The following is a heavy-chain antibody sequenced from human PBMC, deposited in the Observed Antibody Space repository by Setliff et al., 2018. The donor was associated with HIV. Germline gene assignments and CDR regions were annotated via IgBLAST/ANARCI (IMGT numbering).Heavy chain of an antibody. J-gene: IGHJ4*02. V-gene: IGHV4-38-2*01. CDR1: GYSLSSDYY. CDR3: ARHFYGYYGSNGLPIQY. Sequence: LSLTCAVSGYSLSSDYYWGWIRQTPGQGLEWIGTVCYSGGTYYNPSLMGRVTISIDTSKNQFSLNLSSVAAADTAVYYCARHFYGYYGSNGLPIQYWGQGTLVTVSS. D-gene: IGHD3-22*01. CDR2: VCYSGGT.